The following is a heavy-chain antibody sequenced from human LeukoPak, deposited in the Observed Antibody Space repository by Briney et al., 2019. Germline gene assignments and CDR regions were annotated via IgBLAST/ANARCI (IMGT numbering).Heavy chain of an antibody. V-gene: IGHV1-2*02. Sequence: GASVKVSCKASGYTFTGYYMHWVRQAPGQGLEWMGWINPNSGGTNYAQKFQGRVTMTRDTSISTAYMELSRLRSDDTAVYYCIRDRGTAMVFDYWGQGTLVTASS. CDR1: GYTFTGYY. CDR3: IRDRGTAMVFDY. CDR2: INPNSGGT. J-gene: IGHJ4*02. D-gene: IGHD5-18*01.